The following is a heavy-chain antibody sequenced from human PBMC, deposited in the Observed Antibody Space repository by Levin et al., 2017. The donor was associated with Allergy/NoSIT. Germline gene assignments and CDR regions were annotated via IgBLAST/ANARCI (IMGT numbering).Heavy chain of an antibody. CDR2: INPANSEI. J-gene: IGHJ6*02. Sequence: GESLKISCTASGYIFTTSWIAWVRQTPGKGLEWLGIINPANSEIRYSPSFQGQVTISADRSISTAYLQLTSLKAADTALYYCARQPVAKLTDYYGMDVWGPGTTVTVSS. CDR3: ARQPVAKLTDYYGMDV. V-gene: IGHV5-51*01. CDR1: GYIFTTSW. D-gene: IGHD5-12*01.